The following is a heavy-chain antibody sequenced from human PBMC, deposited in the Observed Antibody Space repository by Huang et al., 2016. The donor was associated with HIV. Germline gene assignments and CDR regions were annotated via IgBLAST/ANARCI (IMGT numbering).Heavy chain of an antibody. Sequence: DGSLNSGKYYWGWIRQSPGKGLEWIGSIFYTGSAHYNPSLGGRVTIFVDSSKSQLSVRLRSVTAADTAVYYCARRRTHFTFDYWGQGTLVTVSS. V-gene: IGHV4-39*01. CDR2: IFYTGSA. J-gene: IGHJ4*02. CDR3: ARRRTHFTFDY. CDR1: DGSLNSGKYY.